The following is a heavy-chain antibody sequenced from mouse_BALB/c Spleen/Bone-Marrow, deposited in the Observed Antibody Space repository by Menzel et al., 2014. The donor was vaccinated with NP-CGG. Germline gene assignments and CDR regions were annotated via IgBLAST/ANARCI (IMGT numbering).Heavy chain of an antibody. CDR2: IDPETGGT. D-gene: IGHD4-1*01. Sequence: QVQLQQSGAELVRPGASVTLSSKASGYTFTDYEMHWVKQTPVHGLEWIGAIDPETGGTAYNQKFKGKATLTADKSSSTAYMELRSLTSEDSAVYYCTRSETGPFAYWGQGTLVTVSA. J-gene: IGHJ3*01. CDR3: TRSETGPFAY. V-gene: IGHV1-15*01. CDR1: GYTFTDYE.